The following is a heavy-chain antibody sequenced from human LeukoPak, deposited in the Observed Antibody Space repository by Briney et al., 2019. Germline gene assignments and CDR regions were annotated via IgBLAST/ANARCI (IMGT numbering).Heavy chain of an antibody. Sequence: ASVKVSCKASGYTFTSYGITWVRQAPGQGLEWMGWINAYNGNTNYAQKVQGRVTITADESTSTAYMELSSLRSEDTAVYYCARAGFGEFMYYYYYMDVWGKGTTVTISS. J-gene: IGHJ6*03. CDR2: INAYNGNT. V-gene: IGHV1-18*01. CDR1: GYTFTSYG. CDR3: ARAGFGEFMYYYYYMDV. D-gene: IGHD3-10*01.